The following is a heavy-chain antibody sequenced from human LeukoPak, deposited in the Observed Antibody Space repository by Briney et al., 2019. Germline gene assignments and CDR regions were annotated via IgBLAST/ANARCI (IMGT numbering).Heavy chain of an antibody. D-gene: IGHD3-22*01. Sequence: SETLSLTCTVSGYSVSSGYYWGWIRQPPGKGLEWIGSIYHSGSTYYNPSLKSRVTISVDTSKNQFSLKLSSVTAADTAVYYCARDRSSGYYPFFDYWGQGALVTVSS. CDR3: ARDRSSGYYPFFDY. V-gene: IGHV4-38-2*02. CDR2: IYHSGST. J-gene: IGHJ4*02. CDR1: GYSVSSGYY.